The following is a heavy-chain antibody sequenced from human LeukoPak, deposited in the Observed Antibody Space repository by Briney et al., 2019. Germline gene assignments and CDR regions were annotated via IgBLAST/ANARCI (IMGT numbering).Heavy chain of an antibody. D-gene: IGHD2-2*01. V-gene: IGHV5-51*01. CDR1: GYSFTSYW. J-gene: IGHJ3*02. CDR2: IYPGDSDT. CDR3: ASAIVEVPAADHAFDI. Sequence: GESLKISCKGSGYSFTSYWIGWVRQMPGKGLEWMGIIYPGDSDTRYSPSFQGQVTISADKSISTAYLQWNSLKASDTALNYCASAIVEVPAADHAFDIWGQGTMVIVSS.